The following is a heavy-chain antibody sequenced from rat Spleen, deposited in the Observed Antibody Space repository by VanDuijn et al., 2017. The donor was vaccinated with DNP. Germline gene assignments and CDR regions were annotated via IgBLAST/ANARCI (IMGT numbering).Heavy chain of an antibody. D-gene: IGHD1-10*01. J-gene: IGHJ2*01. CDR3: ATLNNYVGDY. CDR2: ISPTGGNT. V-gene: IGHV5-19*01. CDR1: GFTFSHFG. Sequence: EVQLVESGGGLVQPGRSLKLSCAASGFTFSHFGFHWVRQAPTKGLEWVASISPTGGNTYYRDSVKGRFTISRDNAETTLYLQMDSLRSEDTATYFCATLNNYVGDYWGQGVMVAVSS.